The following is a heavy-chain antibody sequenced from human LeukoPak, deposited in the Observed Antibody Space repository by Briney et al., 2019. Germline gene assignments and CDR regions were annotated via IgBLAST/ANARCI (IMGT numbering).Heavy chain of an antibody. V-gene: IGHV4-59*08. D-gene: IGHD2-8*01. J-gene: IGHJ5*02. CDR3: ARRVLMSSTGVPDTWLNP. Sequence: SETLSLTCTVSGGSISNYYWNWIRQPPAKGLELIGYIEHRGSTNYNPSLKSRVTISVDTSKNQFSLNLGSVTAADTAIYYCARRVLMSSTGVPDTWLNPWGQGTLVTVSS. CDR2: IEHRGST. CDR1: GGSISNYY.